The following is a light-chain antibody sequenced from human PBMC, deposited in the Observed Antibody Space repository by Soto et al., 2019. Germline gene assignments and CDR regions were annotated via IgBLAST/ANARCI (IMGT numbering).Light chain of an antibody. CDR3: QQFDNVPLT. CDR1: RDITDY. CDR2: DAS. Sequence: DTQMTQSPSSLSASVGDRVAITCQASRDITDYLNWYQQKPGEAPKLLIYDASKLETGVPSRFSGSGSGTDFTLTISSLQSEDIATYYCQQFDNVPLTFGGGTKVEIK. V-gene: IGKV1-33*01. J-gene: IGKJ4*01.